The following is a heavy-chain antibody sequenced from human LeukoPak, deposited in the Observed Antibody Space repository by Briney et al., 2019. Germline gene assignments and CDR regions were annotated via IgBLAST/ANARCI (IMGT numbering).Heavy chain of an antibody. CDR3: AREKTLIVGATTDAFDI. D-gene: IGHD1-26*01. J-gene: IGHJ3*02. Sequence: GSVKVSCKASGYTFTGYYMHWVRQAPGQGLEWMGWINPNSGGTNYAQKFQGRVTMTRDTSISTAYMELSRLRSDDTAVYYCAREKTLIVGATTDAFDIWGQGTMVTVSS. CDR1: GYTFTGYY. CDR2: INPNSGGT. V-gene: IGHV1-2*02.